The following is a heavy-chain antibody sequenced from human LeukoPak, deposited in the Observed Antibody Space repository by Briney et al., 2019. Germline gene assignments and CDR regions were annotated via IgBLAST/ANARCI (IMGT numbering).Heavy chain of an antibody. CDR3: AILVVAATTIDY. CDR1: GYTFTNNY. CDR2: IYPRDGST. D-gene: IGHD2-15*01. J-gene: IGHJ4*02. V-gene: IGHV1-46*01. Sequence: ASVKVSCKASGYTFTNNYLHWVRQAPGQGLEWMGMIYPRDGSTSYAQNFQGRVTVTRDTSTTTVHMELSSLRSEDTAVYYCAILVVAATTIDYWGQGTLVTVSS.